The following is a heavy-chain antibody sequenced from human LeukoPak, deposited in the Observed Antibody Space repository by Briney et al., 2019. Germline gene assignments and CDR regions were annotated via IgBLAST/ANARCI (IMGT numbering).Heavy chain of an antibody. CDR2: IHPSGST. J-gene: IGHJ4*02. CDR3: ATKPNGDYYFDY. V-gene: IGHV4-30-4*01. Sequence: PSETLSLTCTVSGGSISSWDYYWSWIRQPPGKGLEWIGYIHPSGSTYYNPSLKSRVTISVDTSKNQFSLRLSSVTAADTAVYYCATKPNGDYYFDYWGQGTLVTVSS. CDR1: GGSISSWDYY. D-gene: IGHD4-17*01.